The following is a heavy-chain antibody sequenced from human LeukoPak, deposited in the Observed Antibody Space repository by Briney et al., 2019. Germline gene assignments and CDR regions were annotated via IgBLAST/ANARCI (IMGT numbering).Heavy chain of an antibody. J-gene: IGHJ4*02. V-gene: IGHV3-33*01. CDR3: AYDFWSGPSDY. CDR2: IWYDGSNK. CDR1: GFTFSSYG. Sequence: GRSLRLSCAASGFTFSSYGMHWVRQAPGKGLEWVAVIWYDGSNKYYADSVKGRFTISRDNSKNTLYLQMNSLRAEDTAVYYCAYDFWSGPSDYWGQGTLVTVSS. D-gene: IGHD3-3*01.